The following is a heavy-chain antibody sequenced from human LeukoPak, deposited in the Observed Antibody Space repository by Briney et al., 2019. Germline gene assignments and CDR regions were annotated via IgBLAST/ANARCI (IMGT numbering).Heavy chain of an antibody. CDR2: IVVGSGNT. CDR3: AAGDIAAAGTVP. J-gene: IGHJ5*02. V-gene: IGHV1-58*02. Sequence: SVKVSCKASGFTFTSSAMQWVRQAHGQRLEWIGWIVVGSGNTNYAQKFQERVTITRNMSTSTAYMELSSLRSEDTAVYYCAAGDIAAAGTVPWGQGTLVTVSS. D-gene: IGHD6-13*01. CDR1: GFTFTSSA.